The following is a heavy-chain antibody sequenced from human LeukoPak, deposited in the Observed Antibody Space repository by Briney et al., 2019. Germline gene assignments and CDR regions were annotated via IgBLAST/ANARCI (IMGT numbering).Heavy chain of an antibody. J-gene: IGHJ4*02. CDR2: IYSDNT. CDR1: GFTVSSNS. Sequence: GGSLRLSCTVSGFTVSSNSMSWVRQAPGKGLEWVSFIYSDNTHYSDSVKGRFTISRDNSKNTLYLQMNSLRAEDTAVYYCARRASAYSHPYDYWGQGTLVTVSS. V-gene: IGHV3-53*01. CDR3: ARRASAYSHPYDY. D-gene: IGHD4/OR15-4a*01.